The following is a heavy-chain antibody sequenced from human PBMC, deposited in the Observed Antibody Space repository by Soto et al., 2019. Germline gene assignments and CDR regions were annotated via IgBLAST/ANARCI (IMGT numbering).Heavy chain of an antibody. CDR3: ARDGDCSGGSCYLPYYYGMDV. CDR1: GYTFTGYY. Sequence: QVQLVQSGAEVKKPGASVKVSCKASGYTFTGYYMHWVRQAPGQGLEWMGWINPNSGGTNYAQKFQGWVTMTRDTSISTAYMELSRLRSDDTAVYYCARDGDCSGGSCYLPYYYGMDVWGQGTTVTFSS. V-gene: IGHV1-2*04. D-gene: IGHD2-15*01. J-gene: IGHJ6*02. CDR2: INPNSGGT.